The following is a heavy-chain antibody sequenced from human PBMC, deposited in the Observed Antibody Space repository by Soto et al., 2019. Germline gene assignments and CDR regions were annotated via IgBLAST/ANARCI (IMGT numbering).Heavy chain of an antibody. J-gene: IGHJ4*02. V-gene: IGHV1-18*01. D-gene: IGHD6-6*01. Sequence: ASVKVSCKASGYTFTSYGISWVRQAPGQGLEWIGWISAYNGNTNYAQKLQGRVTMTTDTSTSTAYMELRSLRSDDTAVYYCAREGAPYSSSSRGDFDYWGQGTLVTVSS. CDR3: AREGAPYSSSSRGDFDY. CDR1: GYTFTSYG. CDR2: ISAYNGNT.